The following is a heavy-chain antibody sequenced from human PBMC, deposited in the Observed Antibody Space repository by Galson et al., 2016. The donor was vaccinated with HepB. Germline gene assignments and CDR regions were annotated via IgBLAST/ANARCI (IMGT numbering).Heavy chain of an antibody. CDR1: GFTFITHT. V-gene: IGHV3-48*01. J-gene: IGHJ4*02. CDR3: ARAYQYTLDY. Sequence: SLRLSCAASGFTFITHTMNWVRQAPGKGLESISYISTNGATIHYADSVKGRFTVSRDNAKNSLYLQMNSLRAEDTAVYFCARAYQYTLDYWGQGTLVTVSS. CDR2: ISTNGATI. D-gene: IGHD1-1*01.